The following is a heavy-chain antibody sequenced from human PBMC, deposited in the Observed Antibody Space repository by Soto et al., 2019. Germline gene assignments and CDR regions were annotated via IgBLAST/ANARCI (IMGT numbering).Heavy chain of an antibody. CDR2: ITRSTNYM. CDR3: ARGLCYGSGSYCGMDV. CDR1: GFTFSNYN. J-gene: IGHJ6*02. Sequence: GGSLRLSCAASGFTFSNYNMNWVRQAPGKGLEWVSSITRSTNYMHYADSVKGRFTISRDNAKNSLYLQMNSLRAEDTAVYYCARGLCYGSGSYCGMDVWGQGTTVTVSS. D-gene: IGHD3-10*01. V-gene: IGHV3-21*01.